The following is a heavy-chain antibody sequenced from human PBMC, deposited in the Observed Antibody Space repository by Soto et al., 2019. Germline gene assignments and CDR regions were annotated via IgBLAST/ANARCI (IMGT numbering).Heavy chain of an antibody. CDR1: GGSISSGDYY. D-gene: IGHD3-16*01. CDR2: IYYSGST. Sequence: SETLSLTCTVSGGSISSGDYYWSWIRQPPGKGLEWIGYIYYSGSTYYNPSLKSRVTISVDTSKNQFSLKLSSVTAADTAVYYCARDYPEGAILYGMDVWGQGTTVTVSS. V-gene: IGHV4-30-4*01. CDR3: ARDYPEGAILYGMDV. J-gene: IGHJ6*02.